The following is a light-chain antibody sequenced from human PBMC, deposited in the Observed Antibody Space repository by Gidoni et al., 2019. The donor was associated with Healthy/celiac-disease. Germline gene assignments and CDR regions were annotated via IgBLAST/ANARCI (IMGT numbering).Light chain of an antibody. CDR2: AAS. J-gene: IGKJ1*01. V-gene: IGKV1-39*01. CDR1: QSISSY. CDR3: QKSYSTPRT. Sequence: DIQMTQSPSSLSASVGDRVTITCRASQSISSYLNWYQKKPGKVPKLLIYAASSLQSGVPSRFSGSGSGIDFTLTISSLQPEDFSTYYCQKSYSTPRTYGQGTKVEIK.